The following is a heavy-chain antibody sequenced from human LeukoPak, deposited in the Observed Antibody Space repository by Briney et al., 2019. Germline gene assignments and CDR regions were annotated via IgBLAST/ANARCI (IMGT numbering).Heavy chain of an antibody. CDR1: GFTVSSNY. J-gene: IGHJ6*03. Sequence: PGGSLRLSCAASGFTVSSNYMSWVRQAPGKGLEWVSVIYSGGSTYYADSVKGRFTISRDNSKNTLYLQMNSLRAEDTAVYYCARAQNYDFWSAHNSGNYYYMDVWGKGTTVTVSS. CDR2: IYSGGST. CDR3: ARAQNYDFWSAHNSGNYYYMDV. D-gene: IGHD3-3*01. V-gene: IGHV3-53*01.